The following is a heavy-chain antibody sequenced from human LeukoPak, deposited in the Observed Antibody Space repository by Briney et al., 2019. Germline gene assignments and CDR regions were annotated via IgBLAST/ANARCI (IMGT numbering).Heavy chain of an antibody. J-gene: IGHJ5*02. D-gene: IGHD3-22*01. CDR2: IIPIFGTA. CDR1: GGTFSSYA. CDR3: AQSTGYCLNWFDP. V-gene: IGHV1-69*05. Sequence: GASVKVSCKASGGTFSSYAISWVRQAPGQGLEWMGGIIPIFGTANYAQKFQGRVTITTDESTSTAYMELSSLRSEDTAVYYCAQSTGYCLNWFDPWGQGTLVTVSS.